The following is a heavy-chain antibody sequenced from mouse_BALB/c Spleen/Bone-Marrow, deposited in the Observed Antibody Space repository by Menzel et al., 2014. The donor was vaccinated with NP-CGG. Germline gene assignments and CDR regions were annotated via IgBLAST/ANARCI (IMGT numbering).Heavy chain of an antibody. CDR1: GNTFTSYD. J-gene: IGHJ1*01. CDR3: VGARLCEWCIEV. D-gene: IGHD1-2*01. CDR2: IFPGDSTT. V-gene: IGHV1S56*01. Sequence: QVHVKQSGVELVKPGASVKLSCKASGNTFTSYDISWVRQRPEQGLEWIGWIFPGDSTTKYNEKFKGKATLSTDKSSSTVPMQNSRLRPEETVVYFCVGARLCEWCIEVWGAGTPLTLSS.